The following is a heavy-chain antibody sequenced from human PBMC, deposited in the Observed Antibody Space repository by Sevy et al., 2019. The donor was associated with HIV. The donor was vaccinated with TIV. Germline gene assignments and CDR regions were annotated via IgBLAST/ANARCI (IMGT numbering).Heavy chain of an antibody. J-gene: IGHJ4*02. V-gene: IGHV3-23*01. D-gene: IGHD3-22*01. CDR2: ISGSGGST. CDR1: GFTFSSYA. Sequence: GSLRLSCAASGFTFSSYAMSWVRQAPGKGLEWVSAISGSGGSTYYADSVKGRFTISRDNSKNTLYLQMNSLRAEDTAVYYCAKELVDYYDSSGYYGGGFDYWGQGTLVTVSS. CDR3: AKELVDYYDSSGYYGGGFDY.